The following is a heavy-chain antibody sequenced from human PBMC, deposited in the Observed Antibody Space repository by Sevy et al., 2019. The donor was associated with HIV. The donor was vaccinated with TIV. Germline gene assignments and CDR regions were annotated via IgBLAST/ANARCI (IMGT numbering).Heavy chain of an antibody. CDR3: ARTTTVTTSPFDY. D-gene: IGHD4-17*01. Sequence: SETLSLTCAVYGGYLSGYYWSWIRQPPGKGLESIGEINHSGSTNYNPSLKSRVTISVDTSKNQFSLKLSCVTAADTAVYYCARTTTVTTSPFDYWGQGTLVTVSS. J-gene: IGHJ4*02. CDR2: INHSGST. CDR1: GGYLSGYY. V-gene: IGHV4-34*01.